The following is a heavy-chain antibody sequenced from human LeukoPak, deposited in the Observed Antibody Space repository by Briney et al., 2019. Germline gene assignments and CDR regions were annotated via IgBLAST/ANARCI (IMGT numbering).Heavy chain of an antibody. CDR2: ISAYNGNT. CDR1: GYTFTSYG. CDR3: ARDRPLITPWSYYMDV. Sequence: ASVKVSCKASGYTFTSYGISWVRQAPGQGLEWMGWISAYNGNTNYAQKLQGRVTMTTDTSTSTAYMELRSLRSDDTAVYYCARDRPLITPWSYYMDVWGKGTTVTVSS. D-gene: IGHD3-22*01. V-gene: IGHV1-18*01. J-gene: IGHJ6*03.